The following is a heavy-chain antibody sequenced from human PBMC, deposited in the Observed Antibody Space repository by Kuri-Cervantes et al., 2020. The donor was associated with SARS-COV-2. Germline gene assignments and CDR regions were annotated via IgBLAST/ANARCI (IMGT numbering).Heavy chain of an antibody. Sequence: GESLKISCAASGFTFDDYAMHWVRQAPGKGLEWVSGIGPSNTYIYYADSVKGRFIISRGNSKNTLYLQMNSLRAEDTAVYYCARVEGPTYYYYMDVWGKGTTVTVSS. CDR1: GFTFDDYA. V-gene: IGHV3-21*01. J-gene: IGHJ6*03. CDR3: ARVEGPTYYYYMDV. CDR2: IGPSNTYI.